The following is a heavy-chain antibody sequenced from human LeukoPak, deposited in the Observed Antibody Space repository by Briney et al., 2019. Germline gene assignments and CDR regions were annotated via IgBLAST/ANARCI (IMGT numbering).Heavy chain of an antibody. CDR1: GGSISSSNW. J-gene: IGHJ4*02. CDR3: ASATSGTDIFAHY. V-gene: IGHV4-4*02. CDR2: IYHSGST. D-gene: IGHD3-3*02. Sequence: SETLSLTCAVSGGSISSSNWWSWVRQPPGKGLEWIGEIYHSGSTNYNPSLKSRVTISVDKSKNQFSLKLNSVTAADTAVYYCASATSGTDIFAHYWGQGTLVTVSS.